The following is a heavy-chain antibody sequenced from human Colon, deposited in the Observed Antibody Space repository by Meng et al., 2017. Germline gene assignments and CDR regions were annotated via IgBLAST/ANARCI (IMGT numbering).Heavy chain of an antibody. CDR2: VSHTGST. V-gene: IGHV4-31*01. D-gene: IGHD1-26*01. Sequence: QVQLQESGPGLVKPSQTLSLTCTVFGGSISNGFFFWSWIRQHPLKGLEWIGSVSHTGSTSYNPSIQSLVTISRDTPKNQFSLNLTSVTAADTAVYFCARGSGTLRHFDYWGQGTLVTVSS. CDR1: GGSISNGFFF. J-gene: IGHJ4*02. CDR3: ARGSGTLRHFDY.